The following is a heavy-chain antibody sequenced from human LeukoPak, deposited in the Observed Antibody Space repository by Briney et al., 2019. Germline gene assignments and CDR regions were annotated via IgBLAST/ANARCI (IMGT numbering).Heavy chain of an antibody. J-gene: IGHJ4*02. D-gene: IGHD6-19*01. CDR3: ASIAVAGTSAVY. Sequence: PSETPSLTCTVSGGSISSGSYYWSWIRQPAGKGLEWIGRIYTSGSTNYNPSLKSRVTISVDTSKNQFSLKLSSVTAADTAVYYCASIAVAGTSAVYWGQGTLVTVSS. V-gene: IGHV4-61*02. CDR1: GGSISSGSYY. CDR2: IYTSGST.